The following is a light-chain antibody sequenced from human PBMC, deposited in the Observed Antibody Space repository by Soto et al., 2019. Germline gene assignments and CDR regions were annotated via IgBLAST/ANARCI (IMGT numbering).Light chain of an antibody. J-gene: IGKJ1*01. CDR3: QQRSNWPRT. V-gene: IGKV3-11*01. CDR1: QSVIIY. Sequence: EIVIAQSPATLSLSPGERATLSCRASQSVIIYLAWYQQKPGQAPRLLIYDASNRATGIPARFSGSGSGTDFTLTISSLEPEDFAVYYCQQRSNWPRTFGQGTKVDIK. CDR2: DAS.